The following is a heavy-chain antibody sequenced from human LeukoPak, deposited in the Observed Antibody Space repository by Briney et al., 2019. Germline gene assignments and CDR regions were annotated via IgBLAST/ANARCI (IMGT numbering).Heavy chain of an antibody. CDR1: GFPFSTYA. J-gene: IGHJ5*02. CDR3: AKGAGSDWFDP. D-gene: IGHD3-10*01. CDR2: INSRGDTA. V-gene: IGHV3-23*01. Sequence: PGGSLRLSCAASGFPFSTYAMSWVRRAPGEGLQWVSSINSRGDTAYYADSVKGRFAVSRDNSKNTLSLQMDSLRVKDTAVYYCAKGAGSDWFDPWGQGTLVTVSS.